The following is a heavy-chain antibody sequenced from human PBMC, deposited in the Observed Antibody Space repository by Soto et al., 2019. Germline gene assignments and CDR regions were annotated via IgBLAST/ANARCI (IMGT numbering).Heavy chain of an antibody. Sequence: SVKVSCKASGGTFSSYAISWVRQAPGQGLEWMGGIIPIFGTANYAQKFQGRVTITADESTSTAYMELSSLRSEDTAVYYCARGGSITGTAFDIWGQGTMVTVSS. D-gene: IGHD1-20*01. CDR2: IIPIFGTA. J-gene: IGHJ3*02. CDR3: ARGGSITGTAFDI. V-gene: IGHV1-69*13. CDR1: GGTFSSYA.